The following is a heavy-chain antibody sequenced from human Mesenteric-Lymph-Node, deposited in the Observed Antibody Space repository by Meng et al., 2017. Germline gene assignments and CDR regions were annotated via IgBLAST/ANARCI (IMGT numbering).Heavy chain of an antibody. CDR3: ARAIAGTHYYYYGMDV. D-gene: IGHD1-7*01. CDR2: INHSGST. J-gene: IGHJ6*02. CDR1: GGSFSGYY. Sequence: SETLSLTCAVHGGSFSGYYWSRIRQPPGKGLEWIGEINHSGSTNYNPSLKSRVTISVDTSKNQFSLKLSSVTAADTAVYYCARAIAGTHYYYYGMDVWGQGTTVTVSS. V-gene: IGHV4-34*01.